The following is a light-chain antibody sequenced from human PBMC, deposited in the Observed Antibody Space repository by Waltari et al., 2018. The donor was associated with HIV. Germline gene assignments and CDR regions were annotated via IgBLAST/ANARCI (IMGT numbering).Light chain of an antibody. Sequence: QSALTQPASVSVSLGQSITISCTGASTNVGSYSLVSWYQNRPGQAPTLIIYDDSKRPLGISSRFSGSKSGNTASLTISGLQSEDEADYYCCSYGGDDTLVFGGGTKVTAL. V-gene: IGLV2-23*01. CDR2: DDS. J-gene: IGLJ3*02. CDR1: STNVGSYSL. CDR3: CSYGGDDTLV.